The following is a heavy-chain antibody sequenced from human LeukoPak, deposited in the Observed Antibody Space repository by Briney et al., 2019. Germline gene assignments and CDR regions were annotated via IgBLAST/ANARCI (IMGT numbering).Heavy chain of an antibody. D-gene: IGHD3-22*01. CDR1: GCTFDNSW. J-gene: IGHJ4*02. V-gene: IGHV3-15*01. CDR2: IKSKTDGGTT. Sequence: PGGSLRLSCAASGCTFDNSWMSWVRQAPGKGLEGVGRIKSKTDGGTTDYAAPVKGRFTISRDDSKNELYLHMNSLKTDDTAVYYCTTDHFVGSYYDSSGYTKVFDYWGQGTLVTVSS. CDR3: TTDHFVGSYYDSSGYTKVFDY.